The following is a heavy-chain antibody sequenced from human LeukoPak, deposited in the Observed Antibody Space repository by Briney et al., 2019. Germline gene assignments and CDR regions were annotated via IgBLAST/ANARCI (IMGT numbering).Heavy chain of an antibody. CDR3: ARGIIYYYYYMDV. J-gene: IGHJ6*03. CDR2: INPNSGGT. V-gene: IGHV1-2*02. CDR1: GYTFTGYY. Sequence: ASVKVSCKASGYTFTGYYIHWVRQAPGQGLEWMGWINPNSGGTNYAQKFPGRITMTGDTSISTAYMELSRLTSDDTAVYYCARGIIYYYYYMDVWGKGTTVTVSS.